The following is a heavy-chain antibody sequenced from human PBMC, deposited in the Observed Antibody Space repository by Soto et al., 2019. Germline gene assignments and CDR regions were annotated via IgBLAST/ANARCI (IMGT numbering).Heavy chain of an antibody. CDR3: ARRGAGFAI. J-gene: IGHJ3*02. CDR1: GFTFSNYW. CDR2: INSDGSST. D-gene: IGHD6-19*01. V-gene: IGHV3-74*01. Sequence: EVQLVDSGGGLVQPGGSLTLSCAASGFTFSNYWMHWFRQAPGKGLVWVSRINSDGSSTTYAESVKGRFTISRDNAKNSLYLETNSLRAEDTAVYYGARRGAGFAIWVQGTMLTVSA.